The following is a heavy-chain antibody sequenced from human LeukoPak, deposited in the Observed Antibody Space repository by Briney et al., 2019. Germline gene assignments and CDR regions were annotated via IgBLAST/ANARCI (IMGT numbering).Heavy chain of an antibody. CDR3: ARGGGLDV. CDR1: GFTFSSYA. J-gene: IGHJ6*02. V-gene: IGHV3-30-3*01. CDR2: ISYDGSNK. Sequence: GRSLRLSRAASGFTFSSYAMHWVRQAPGKGLEWVAVISYDGSNKYYADSVKGRFTISRDNAKNSLYLQMSNLRAEDTAVYFCARGGGLDVWGQGATVTVSS. D-gene: IGHD3-16*01.